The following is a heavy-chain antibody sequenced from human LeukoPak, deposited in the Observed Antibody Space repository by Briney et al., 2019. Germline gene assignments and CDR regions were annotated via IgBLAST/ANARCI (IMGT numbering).Heavy chain of an antibody. Sequence: GGSLRLSCAASGFTVSSNYMSWVRQAPGKGLEWVSVIYSGGSTYYADSVKGRFTISRDNSKNTLYLQMNSLRAEDTAVYYCARVSQYYDSSGYPQPHFDYWGQGTLVTVSS. CDR1: GFTVSSNY. CDR2: IYSGGST. J-gene: IGHJ4*02. D-gene: IGHD3-22*01. V-gene: IGHV3-66*01. CDR3: ARVSQYYDSSGYPQPHFDY.